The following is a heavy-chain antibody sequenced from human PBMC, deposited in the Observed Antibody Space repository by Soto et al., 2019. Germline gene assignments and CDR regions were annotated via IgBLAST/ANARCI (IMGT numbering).Heavy chain of an antibody. Sequence: GGALKLFCAGPGFTFRGCGNAWGRPAPGKGLEWVAVISHEGSSKHYADSVQGRFTIARDNARNTVSLLMNSLRAEDTAIYYCAKTITTSGVSSRGRGALLDSWGQGTLVTVSS. D-gene: IGHD3-3*01. CDR3: AKTITTSGVSSRGRGALLDS. J-gene: IGHJ4*02. CDR2: ISHEGSSK. V-gene: IGHV3-30*18. CDR1: GFTFRGCG.